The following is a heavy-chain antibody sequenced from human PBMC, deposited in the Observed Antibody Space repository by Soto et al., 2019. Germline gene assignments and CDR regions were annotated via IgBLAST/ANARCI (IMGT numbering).Heavy chain of an antibody. CDR1: GFTFSSYS. Sequence: EVQLVESGGGLVQPGGSLRLSCAASGFTFSSYSMNWVRQAPGKGLEWVSYISSSSSTIYYADSVKGRFTISRDNAKNSLYPQMNSLRDEDTAVYYCARDPVPLMTHAFDIWGQGTMVTVSS. V-gene: IGHV3-48*02. J-gene: IGHJ3*02. CDR2: ISSSSSTI. CDR3: ARDPVPLMTHAFDI.